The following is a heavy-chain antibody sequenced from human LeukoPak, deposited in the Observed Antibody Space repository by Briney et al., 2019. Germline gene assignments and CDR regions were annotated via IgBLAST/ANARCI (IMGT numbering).Heavy chain of an antibody. D-gene: IGHD1-1*01. CDR1: GFIFSGSA. J-gene: IGHJ4*02. Sequence: GGSLKLSCAASGFIFSGSAMHCVRQASGRGLEWVGRIRSKTNNYATTYAASVTGRFAISRDDSKNTVYLQMDSLKSEDTAVYYCTNGKNAWGQGTLVTVSS. V-gene: IGHV3-73*01. CDR3: TNGKNA. CDR2: IRSKTNNYAT.